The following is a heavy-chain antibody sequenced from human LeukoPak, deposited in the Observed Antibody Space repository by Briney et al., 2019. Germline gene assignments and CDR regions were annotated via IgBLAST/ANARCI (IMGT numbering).Heavy chain of an antibody. V-gene: IGHV3-30-3*01. CDR2: ISYDGSNK. D-gene: IGHD6-13*01. CDR3: AKARMSPYSSRQFDY. CDR1: GFTFSSYA. J-gene: IGHJ4*02. Sequence: GGSLRLSCAASGFTFSSYAMHWVRQAPGKGLEWVAVISYDGSNKYYADSVKGRFTISRDNSKNTLYLQMNSLRAEDTAVYYCAKARMSPYSSRQFDYWGQGTLVTVSS.